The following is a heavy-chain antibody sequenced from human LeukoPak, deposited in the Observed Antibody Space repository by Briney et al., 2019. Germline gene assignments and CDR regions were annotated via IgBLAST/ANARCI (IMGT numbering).Heavy chain of an antibody. V-gene: IGHV5-51*01. CDR3: ATGRYCSGTTCYSSLDF. CDR2: VHPGDSNT. CDR1: GYSFTNYW. J-gene: IGHJ4*02. Sequence: GESLKISCKGSGYSFTNYWIAWVRQMPGKGLEWMGIVHPGDSNTRYSPSFQGQVTISVDKSITTAYLQWSSLKASDTAVYYCATGRYCSGTTCYSSLDFWGQGTLVTVSS. D-gene: IGHD2-15*01.